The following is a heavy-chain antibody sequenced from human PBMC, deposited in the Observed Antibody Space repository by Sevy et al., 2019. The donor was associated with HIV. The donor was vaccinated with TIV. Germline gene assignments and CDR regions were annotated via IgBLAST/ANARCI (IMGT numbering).Heavy chain of an antibody. J-gene: IGHJ4*02. CDR1: GGTFSSYA. Sequence: ASVKVSCKASGGTFSSYAISWVRQAPGQGLEWMGGIIPIFGTANYAQKFQGRVTITADESTSTAYMELSSLRPEDTAVYYCARGLFGSGYYDCPDYWGQGTLVTVSS. CDR2: IIPIFGTA. V-gene: IGHV1-69*13. CDR3: ARGLFGSGYYDCPDY. D-gene: IGHD3-22*01.